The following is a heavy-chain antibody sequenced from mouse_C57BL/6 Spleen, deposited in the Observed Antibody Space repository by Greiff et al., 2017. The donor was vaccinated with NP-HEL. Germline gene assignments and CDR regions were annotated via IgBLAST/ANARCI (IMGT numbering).Heavy chain of an antibody. CDR3: ARSDYYGSHCDY. J-gene: IGHJ2*01. D-gene: IGHD1-1*01. CDR2: INPNNGGT. Sequence: EVQLQQSGPELVKPGASVKISCKASGYTFTDYYMNWVKQSHGKSLEWIGDINPNNGGTSYNQKFKGKATLTVDKSSSTAYMELRSLTSEDSAVYYCARSDYYGSHCDYWGQGTTLTVSS. V-gene: IGHV1-26*01. CDR1: GYTFTDYY.